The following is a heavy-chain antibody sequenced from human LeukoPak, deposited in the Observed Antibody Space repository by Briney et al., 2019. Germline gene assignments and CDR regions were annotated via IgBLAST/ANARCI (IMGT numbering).Heavy chain of an antibody. V-gene: IGHV3-11*03. D-gene: IGHD2-2*01. J-gene: IGHJ4*02. Sequence: GSLRLSCAASGXTFSDYYMSWIXQAPGXXXXWVSYISSSSYTDYADSVKGRFTISRDNAKNSLFLQMNSLRAEDTAVYYCVVVPAAASSWVDYWGQGTLVTVSS. CDR1: GXTFSDYY. CDR2: ISSSSYT. CDR3: VVVPAAASSWVDY.